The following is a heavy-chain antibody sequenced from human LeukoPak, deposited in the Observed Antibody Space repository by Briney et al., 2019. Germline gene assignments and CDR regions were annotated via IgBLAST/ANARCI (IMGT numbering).Heavy chain of an antibody. CDR2: ISAYNGNT. CDR1: GYTFTSYG. D-gene: IGHD3-22*01. Sequence: ASVKVSCKASGYTFTSYGISWVRQAPGQGREWMGWISAYNGNTNYAQKLQGRVTMTTDTSTSTAYMELRSLRSDDTAVYYCARVRLGHYYDSSGYYWAAVSDFDYWGQGTLVTVSS. CDR3: ARVRLGHYYDSSGYYWAAVSDFDY. V-gene: IGHV1-18*01. J-gene: IGHJ4*02.